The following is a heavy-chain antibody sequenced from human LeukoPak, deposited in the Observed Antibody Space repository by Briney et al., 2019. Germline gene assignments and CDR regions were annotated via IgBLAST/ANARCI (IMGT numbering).Heavy chain of an antibody. V-gene: IGHV3-64*01. J-gene: IGHJ4*02. Sequence: GGSLRLSCAASGFTFSSYAMHWVRQAPGKGLEYVSAISSNGGSTYYANSVKGRFTISRDNSKNTLYLQVGSLRAEDMAVYYCARDDSTSCGYDYWGQGTLVTVSS. CDR2: ISSNGGST. D-gene: IGHD2-2*01. CDR3: ARDDSTSCGYDY. CDR1: GFTFSSYA.